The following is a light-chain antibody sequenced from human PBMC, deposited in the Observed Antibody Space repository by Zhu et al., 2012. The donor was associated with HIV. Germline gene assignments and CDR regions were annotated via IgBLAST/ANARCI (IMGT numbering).Light chain of an antibody. CDR2: GAS. CDR1: DFVNSK. J-gene: IGKJ2*01. CDR3: QQYNTWPYT. Sequence: EVVMTQSPTTLSVSPGERATLSCRAGDFVNSKLAWYQHKRGQAPRLLLYGASTRATGIPARFTGSGSGTEFTLTITSMQSEDFATYYCQQYNTWPYTFGQGDQGWRSN. V-gene: IGKV3-15*01.